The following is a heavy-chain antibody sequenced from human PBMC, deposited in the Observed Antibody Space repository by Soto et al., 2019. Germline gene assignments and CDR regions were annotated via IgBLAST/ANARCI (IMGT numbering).Heavy chain of an antibody. CDR2: IYYSGST. Sequence: SETLSLTCTVTGDSISSRSYYWGWIRQPPGKGLEWIGSIYYSGSTYNNPSLRSRVSMSIDTSKDQFSLKLKSVTAADTALYFCARQRTSVVTQAYFDVXGPGSMVTVS. J-gene: IGHJ4*02. D-gene: IGHD2-21*02. CDR1: GDSISSRSYY. V-gene: IGHV4-39*01. CDR3: ARQRTSVVTQAYFDV.